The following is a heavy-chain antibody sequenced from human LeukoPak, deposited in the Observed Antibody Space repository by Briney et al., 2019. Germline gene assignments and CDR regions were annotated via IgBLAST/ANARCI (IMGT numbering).Heavy chain of an antibody. CDR3: ARIIVRTIFDY. J-gene: IGHJ4*02. V-gene: IGHV3-23*01. Sequence: PGGSLRLSCAASGFTFSSYSMSWVRQAPGEGLEWVSAISGSGGSTYYADSVKGRFTISRDNSKNTLYLQMNSLRAEDTAVYYCARIIVRTIFDYWGQGTLVTVSS. CDR2: ISGSGGST. D-gene: IGHD2/OR15-2a*01. CDR1: GFTFSSYS.